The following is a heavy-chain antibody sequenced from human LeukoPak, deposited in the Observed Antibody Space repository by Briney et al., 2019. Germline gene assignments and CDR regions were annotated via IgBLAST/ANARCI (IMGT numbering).Heavy chain of an antibody. V-gene: IGHV1-2*02. CDR2: ISPDSDFT. D-gene: IGHD1-26*01. J-gene: IGHJ4*02. CDR1: GYTFTDYY. CDR3: ARDIGVWDEKTFDY. Sequence: GASVKVSCKPYGYTFTDYYIHWVRQDPGQGLEWMGWISPDSDFTKYAQKFQDRVTLTRDTSISTVYMELSRLRSDDTAMYFCARDIGVWDEKTFDYWGQGTLVTVSS.